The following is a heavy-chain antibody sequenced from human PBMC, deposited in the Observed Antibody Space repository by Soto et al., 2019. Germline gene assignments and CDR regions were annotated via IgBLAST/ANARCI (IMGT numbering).Heavy chain of an antibody. J-gene: IGHJ6*02. D-gene: IGHD3-10*01. CDR3: ARGGGVDMKYGMDV. CDR2: INHSRST. CDR1: GGSFSGSF. Sequence: QVQLQQWGAGLLKPSETLSLTCVVNGGSFSGSFWTWIRQPPGKGLEWIGEINHSRSTNYNPSLKRRVTISLDTSKKHLFLKLTSVTGADTAVYYCARGGGVDMKYGMDVWGQGTAVTVSS. V-gene: IGHV4-34*01.